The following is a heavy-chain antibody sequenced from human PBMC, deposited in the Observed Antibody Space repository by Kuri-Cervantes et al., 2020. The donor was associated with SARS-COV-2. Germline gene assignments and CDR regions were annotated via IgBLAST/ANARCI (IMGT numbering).Heavy chain of an antibody. CDR3: ARDGFWSGYYYYYYYMDV. CDR1: GFTFSSYS. CDR2: ISSSSSYI. D-gene: IGHD3-3*01. J-gene: IGHJ6*03. V-gene: IGHV3-21*01. Sequence: GESLKISCAASGFTFSSYSMNWVRQAPGKGLEWVSSISSSSSYIYYADSVKGRFTISRDNSKNTLYLQMNSLRAEDTAVHYCARDGFWSGYYYYYYYMDVWGKGTTVTVSS.